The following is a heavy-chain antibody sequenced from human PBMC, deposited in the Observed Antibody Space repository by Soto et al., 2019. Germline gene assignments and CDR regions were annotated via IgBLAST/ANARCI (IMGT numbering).Heavy chain of an antibody. D-gene: IGHD2-15*01. CDR1: GGSISSSSYY. CDR2: IYYSGST. V-gene: IGHV4-39*01. J-gene: IGHJ5*02. Sequence: PSETLSLTCTVSGGSISSSSYYWGWIRQPPGKGLEWIGSIYYSGSTYYNPSLKSRVTISVDTSKNQFSLKLSSVTAADTAVYYCARLPNCSGGSCYKTNWFDPWGQGTLVTVSS. CDR3: ARLPNCSGGSCYKTNWFDP.